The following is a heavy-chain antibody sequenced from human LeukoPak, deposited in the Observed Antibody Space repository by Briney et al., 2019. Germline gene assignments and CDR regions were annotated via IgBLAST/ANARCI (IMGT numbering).Heavy chain of an antibody. CDR1: GFTFSSYA. Sequence: QPGGSLRLSCAASGFTFSSYAMSWVRQAPGKGLEWVSAISGRGGSTYYADSVKGRFTISRDNSKNTLYLQMNSLRAEDTAVYYCAKDNGDYDWSDYWGQGTLVTVSS. D-gene: IGHD4-17*01. J-gene: IGHJ4*02. V-gene: IGHV3-23*01. CDR2: ISGRGGST. CDR3: AKDNGDYDWSDY.